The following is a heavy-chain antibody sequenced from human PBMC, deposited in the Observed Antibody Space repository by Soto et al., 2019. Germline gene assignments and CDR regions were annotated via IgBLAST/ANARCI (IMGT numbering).Heavy chain of an antibody. J-gene: IGHJ6*02. Sequence: ASVKVSCKASGGTFSSYAISWVRQAPGQGLEWMGGIIPIFDTTNYAQKFQGRVTITADESTSTAYMELSSLRSEDTAVYYCARRITMVRGLIDLQSPALYGLDVWGQGTTVTVSS. CDR3: ARRITMVRGLIDLQSPALYGLDV. CDR1: GGTFSSYA. V-gene: IGHV1-69*13. D-gene: IGHD3-10*01. CDR2: IIPIFDTT.